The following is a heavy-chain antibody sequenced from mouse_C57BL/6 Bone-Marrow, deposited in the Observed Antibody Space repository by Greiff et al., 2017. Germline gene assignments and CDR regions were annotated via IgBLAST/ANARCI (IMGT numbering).Heavy chain of an antibody. D-gene: IGHD1-1*01. Sequence: VQLQQSGAELMKPGASVKLSCKATGYTFTGYWIEWVKQRPGHGLEWIGEILPGSGSTNYNDKFKGKATFTADTSSNTAYMQLSSLTTEDSAIYYGATRPYYGTFDYWGQGTTLTVSS. CDR2: ILPGSGST. J-gene: IGHJ2*01. CDR1: GYTFTGYW. V-gene: IGHV1-9*01. CDR3: ATRPYYGTFDY.